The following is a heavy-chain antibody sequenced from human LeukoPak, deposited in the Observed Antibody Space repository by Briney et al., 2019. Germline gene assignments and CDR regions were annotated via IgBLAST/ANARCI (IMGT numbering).Heavy chain of an antibody. V-gene: IGHV4-59*08. CDR2: IYYSGST. Sequence: SETLSLTCAVYGGSFSGYYWSWIRQPPGKGLEWIGYIYYSGSTNYNPSLKSRVTISVDTSKNQFSLNLSSVTAADTAVYYCARRDGVYGMDVWGQGTTVTVSS. CDR3: ARRDGVYGMDV. D-gene: IGHD3-10*01. J-gene: IGHJ6*02. CDR1: GGSFSGYY.